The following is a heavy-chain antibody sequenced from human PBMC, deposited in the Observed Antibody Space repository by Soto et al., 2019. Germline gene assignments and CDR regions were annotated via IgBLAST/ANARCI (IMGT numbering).Heavy chain of an antibody. V-gene: IGHV4-59*01. D-gene: IGHD3-16*01. CDR3: TVGGAGHPFDY. CDR2: IHYSGST. J-gene: IGHJ4*02. Sequence: WPWIRQPPGKGLEWIGNIHYSGSTNYSPSLKGRVIISVDTSENQSSLKLSSVTTADTAVYYCTVGGAGHPFDYWGQGTLVTVSS.